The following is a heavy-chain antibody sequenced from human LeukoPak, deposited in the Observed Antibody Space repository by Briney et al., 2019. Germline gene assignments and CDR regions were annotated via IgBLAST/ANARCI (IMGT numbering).Heavy chain of an antibody. Sequence: ASAKVSCKASGYTFTGYYMHWARQAPGQGLEWMGWINPNSGGTNYAQKFTGRVTMTRDTSISTAYMELSRLRSDATAVYYCARDQGYCSSTSCPYYYYYMDVWGKGTTVTVSS. CDR3: ARDQGYCSSTSCPYYYYYMDV. D-gene: IGHD2-2*01. V-gene: IGHV1-2*02. CDR1: GYTFTGYY. J-gene: IGHJ6*03. CDR2: INPNSGGT.